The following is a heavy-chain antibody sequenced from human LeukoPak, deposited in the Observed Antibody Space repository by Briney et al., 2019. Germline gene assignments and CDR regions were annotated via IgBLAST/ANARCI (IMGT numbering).Heavy chain of an antibody. Sequence: SETLSLTCAVSGDSISSGGYSWSWIRQPPGKGLEWIGYIYPSGSTYYNPSLKSRVTISIDRSKNQFSLKLSSVTAADTAMYYCARDRNYYGMDVWGQGTTVTVSS. CDR1: GDSISSGGYS. J-gene: IGHJ6*02. CDR3: ARDRNYYGMDV. CDR2: IYPSGST. V-gene: IGHV4-30-2*01.